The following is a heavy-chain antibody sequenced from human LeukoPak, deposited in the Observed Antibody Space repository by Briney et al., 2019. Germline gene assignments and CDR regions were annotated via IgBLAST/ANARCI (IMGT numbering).Heavy chain of an antibody. J-gene: IGHJ4*02. CDR3: ARYWGPYDNSGAYFDY. CDR2: IHYTGST. D-gene: IGHD3-22*01. Sequence: SETLSLTCTVSGDSISSSSYYWVWLRQPPGKGLEWIATIHYTGSTYYNPALKSRVTISVDTSKNQFSLKLSSVTAADTAMYYCARYWGPYDNSGAYFDYWGQGTLVTVSS. CDR1: GDSISSSSYY. V-gene: IGHV4-39*01.